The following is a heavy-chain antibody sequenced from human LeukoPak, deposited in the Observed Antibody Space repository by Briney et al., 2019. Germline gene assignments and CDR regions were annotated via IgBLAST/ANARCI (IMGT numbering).Heavy chain of an antibody. J-gene: IGHJ4*02. CDR2: ISASGGST. CDR1: GFTFSNYA. Sequence: GGSLRLSCAASGFTFSNYAMSWVRQAPGKGLEWVSTISASGGSTYSADSVKGRFTISRDNSKNTPYLQMNSLRAEDTAVYSCAKDLPGFFDYWGQGTLVTVSS. CDR3: AKDLPGFFDY. V-gene: IGHV3-23*01.